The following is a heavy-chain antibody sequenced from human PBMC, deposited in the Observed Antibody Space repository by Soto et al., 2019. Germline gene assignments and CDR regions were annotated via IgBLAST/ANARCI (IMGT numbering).Heavy chain of an antibody. D-gene: IGHD4-17*01. J-gene: IGHJ4*02. CDR3: ASMNGDYVNY. CDR1: GGSISSSSYY. Sequence: SETLSLTCTVSGGSISSSSYYWGWIRQPPGKGLEWIGSIYYSGSTYYNPSLKSRVTISVDTSKNQFSLKLSSVTAADTAVYYCASMNGDYVNYWGQGTLVTVSS. CDR2: IYYSGST. V-gene: IGHV4-39*01.